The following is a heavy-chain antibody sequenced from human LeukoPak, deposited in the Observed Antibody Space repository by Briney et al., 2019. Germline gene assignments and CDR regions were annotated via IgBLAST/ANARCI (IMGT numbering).Heavy chain of an antibody. D-gene: IGHD3-16*01. V-gene: IGHV4-59*01. J-gene: IGHJ4*02. CDR1: GGSISSYY. CDR3: ARGGVLFNDFDY. Sequence: SETLSLTCTVSGGSISSYYWSWIRQPPGKGLEWIGYIYYSGSTNYNPSLKSRATISVDTSKNQFSLKLSSVTAADTAVYYCARGGVLFNDFDYWGQGTLVTVSS. CDR2: IYYSGST.